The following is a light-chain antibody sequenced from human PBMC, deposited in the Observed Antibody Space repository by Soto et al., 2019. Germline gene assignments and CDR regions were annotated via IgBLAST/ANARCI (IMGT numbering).Light chain of an antibody. CDR2: LGS. CDR3: MQALQTPLT. V-gene: IGKV2-28*01. J-gene: IGKJ4*01. CDR1: QSLLHSNGYNY. Sequence: DIVMTQSPLSLPVTPGGPASISCRSSQSLLHSNGYNYLDWYLQKPGQSPQLLIYLGSNRASGVPDRFSGSGSGIDFTLKISRVEAEDVGVYYCMQALQTPLTFGGGTKVEIK.